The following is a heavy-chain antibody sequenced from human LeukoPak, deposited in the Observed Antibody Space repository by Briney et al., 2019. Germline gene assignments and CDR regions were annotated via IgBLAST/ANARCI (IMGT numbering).Heavy chain of an antibody. V-gene: IGHV3-11*05. D-gene: IGHD6-19*01. Sequence: GGSLRLSCAASGFTFSSYVMHWIRQAPGQGLEWVSYISSSSSYTNYADSVKGRFTISRDNAKNSLYLQMNSLRAEDTAVYYCARVRYSSGWSFDYWGQGTLVTVSS. CDR1: GFTFSSYV. J-gene: IGHJ4*02. CDR2: ISSSSSYT. CDR3: ARVRYSSGWSFDY.